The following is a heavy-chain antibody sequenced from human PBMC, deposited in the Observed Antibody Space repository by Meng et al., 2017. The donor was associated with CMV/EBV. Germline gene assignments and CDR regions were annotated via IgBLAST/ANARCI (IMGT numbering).Heavy chain of an antibody. D-gene: IGHD1-14*01. J-gene: IGHJ5*02. CDR3: ATLTTGVPWFDP. CDR1: GFNSSTYW. CDR2: INQDGRQK. Sequence: GGSLRLSCAASGFNSSTYWMGWVRQAPGKRPEWVANINQDGRQKYHVGSLQGRFTISRANPKNSLYLQMDRLTADDTAVYYCATLTTGVPWFDPWGQGTLVTVSS. V-gene: IGHV3-7*01.